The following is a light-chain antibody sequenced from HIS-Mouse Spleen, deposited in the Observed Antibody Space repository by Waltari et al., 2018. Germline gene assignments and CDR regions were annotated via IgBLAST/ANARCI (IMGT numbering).Light chain of an antibody. J-gene: IGLJ3*02. Sequence: QSALTQPRSVSGSPGQAVTISCTGTSSGVGVYNYVSWYQQHPGKAPKLMMYDVSTRTFGVRVRYSGSRSGNTASLTICGRQAEDEADYYCCSYAGSYTWVFGGGTKLTVL. CDR1: SSGVGVYNY. CDR2: DVS. V-gene: IGLV2-11*01. CDR3: CSYAGSYTWV.